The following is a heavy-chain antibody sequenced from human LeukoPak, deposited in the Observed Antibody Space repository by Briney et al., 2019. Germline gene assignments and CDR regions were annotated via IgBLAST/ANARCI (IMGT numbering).Heavy chain of an antibody. CDR2: ISSGGSTI. V-gene: IGHV3-48*02. CDR1: GFIFSDYS. Sequence: GGSLRLSCAASGFIFSDYSMNWVRQTPGKGLEWVAYISSGGSTIYYADSVRGRFTISRDSATSSLYLQMNSLGDEDTAVYYCARDETGVGSGGIDFWGQGTLVTVSS. CDR3: ARDETGVGSGGIDF. D-gene: IGHD2-8*02. J-gene: IGHJ4*02.